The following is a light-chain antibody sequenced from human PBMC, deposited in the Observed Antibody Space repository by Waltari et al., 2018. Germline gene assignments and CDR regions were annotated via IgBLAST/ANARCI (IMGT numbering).Light chain of an antibody. J-gene: IGLJ3*02. Sequence: QSALTQPASVSGSPGQSITISCTGTSSDVGSYNLVSWYQQHPGKAPKLMIYEGSKRPSGFSNRFSDSKSGNTASLTISGLQAEDEADYYCCSYARSSTFVFGGGTKLTVV. CDR2: EGS. CDR1: SSDVGSYNL. V-gene: IGLV2-23*03. CDR3: CSYARSSTFV.